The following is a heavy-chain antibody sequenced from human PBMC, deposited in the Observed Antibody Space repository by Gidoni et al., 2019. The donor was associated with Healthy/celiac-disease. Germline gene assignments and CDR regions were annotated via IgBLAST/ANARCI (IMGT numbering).Heavy chain of an antibody. CDR2: ISGSGGST. V-gene: IGHV3-23*01. CDR3: ATVTTAHWYFDL. Sequence: EVQLLESGGGLVQPGGSLRLSCAASGFTFSSYAMSWVRQAPGKGLEWVSAISGSGGSTYYADSVKGRFTIYRDNSKNTLYLQMNSLRAEDTAVYYCATVTTAHWYFDLWGRGTLVTVSS. D-gene: IGHD4-17*01. CDR1: GFTFSSYA. J-gene: IGHJ2*01.